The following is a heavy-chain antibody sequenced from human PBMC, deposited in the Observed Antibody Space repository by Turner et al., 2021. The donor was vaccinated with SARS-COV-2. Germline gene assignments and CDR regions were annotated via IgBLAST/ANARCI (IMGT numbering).Heavy chain of an antibody. V-gene: IGHV3-30-3*01. J-gene: IGHJ4*02. CDR2: ISYDGSNT. D-gene: IGHD3-9*01. CDR3: ARDSPGWSVDY. CDR1: GFTLSSYA. Sequence: HVQPVASGGAVVQPGRSLRLSCAASGFTLSSYAMHWVGQAPGKGLEWVAVISYDGSNTYYADAVKGRFTISRDNSKNTLYLQMNSLRAEDTAVYYCARDSPGWSVDYWGQGTLVTVSS.